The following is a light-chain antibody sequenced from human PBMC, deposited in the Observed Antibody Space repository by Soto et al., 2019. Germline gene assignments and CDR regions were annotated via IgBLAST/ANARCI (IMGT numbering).Light chain of an antibody. V-gene: IGKV4-1*01. CDR1: QSVLYSSNNKNY. CDR3: QQYNGSPRT. CDR2: WAS. J-gene: IGKJ1*01. Sequence: DIVMTQSPDSLAVSLGERATINCKSSQSVLYSSNNKNYLAWYQQKAGQPPKLLIYWASTRESGVPDRFSGSGSVTDFTLTISSLQAEDVAVYYCQQYNGSPRTFGQGTKVEIK.